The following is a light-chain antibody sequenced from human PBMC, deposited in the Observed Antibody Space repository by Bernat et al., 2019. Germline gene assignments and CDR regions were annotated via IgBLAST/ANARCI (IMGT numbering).Light chain of an antibody. CDR3: CSYAGGSTWV. CDR1: SSDVGSYNI. V-gene: IGLV2-23*01. CDR2: EGS. J-gene: IGLJ3*02. Sequence: QSALTQPASVSGSPGQSITISCTGTSSDVGSYNIVSWYQQHPGKAHKLMIYEGSKRPSGVSNRFSGSKSGNTASLTISGLQAEDEADYYCCSYAGGSTWVFGGGTKLTVL.